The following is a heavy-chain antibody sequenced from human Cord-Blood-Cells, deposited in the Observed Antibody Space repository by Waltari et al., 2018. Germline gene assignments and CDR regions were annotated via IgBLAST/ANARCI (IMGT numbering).Heavy chain of an antibody. Sequence: QVQLQESGPGLVKPSETLSLTCTVSGGSISSSYRSWIRQPPGKGLEWIGYIYYSGSTNYNPSLKSRVTISVDTSKNQFSLKLSSVTAADTAVYYCARGYSSSWYWFDPWGQGTLVTVSS. CDR2: IYYSGST. J-gene: IGHJ5*02. V-gene: IGHV4-59*01. CDR3: ARGYSSSWYWFDP. D-gene: IGHD6-13*01. CDR1: GGSISSSY.